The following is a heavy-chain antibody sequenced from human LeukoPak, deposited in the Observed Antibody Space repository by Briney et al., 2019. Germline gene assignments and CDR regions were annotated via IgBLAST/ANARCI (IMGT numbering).Heavy chain of an antibody. J-gene: IGHJ5*02. CDR3: ARDSEDYDFSTGPPP. Sequence: GGSLRLSCAASGFTFSSYSMNWVRQAPGEGLGWVSSISSSSRYIYYADSVKGRVTISRDNAPNTLYLQMYSLRAADTRVYKSARDSEDYDFSTGPPPWGQGTLVTVSS. V-gene: IGHV3-21*01. D-gene: IGHD3-3*01. CDR2: ISSSSRYI. CDR1: GFTFSSYS.